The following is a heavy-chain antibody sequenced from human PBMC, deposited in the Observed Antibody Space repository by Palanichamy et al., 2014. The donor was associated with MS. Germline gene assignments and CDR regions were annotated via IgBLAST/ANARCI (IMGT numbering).Heavy chain of an antibody. CDR1: GFTFNYYG. CDR3: VRWGIAEYGPMGV. CDR2: IWSDGSKK. Sequence: QVQLVESGGGVVQPGWSLRLSCAASGFTFNYYGIHWVRQAPGKGLEWVAVIWSDGSKKYYADSVKGRFTISRDNSKDTLDLQMSSLRAEDTAVYYCVRWGIAEYGPMGVWGQGTTVTVSS. D-gene: IGHD6-13*01. V-gene: IGHV3-33*01. J-gene: IGHJ6*02.